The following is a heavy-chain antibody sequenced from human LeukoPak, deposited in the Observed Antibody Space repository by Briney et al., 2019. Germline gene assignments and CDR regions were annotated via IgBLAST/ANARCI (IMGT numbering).Heavy chain of an antibody. CDR2: ISGSGGST. CDR3: AKEMAATNAFDY. V-gene: IGHV3-23*01. CDR1: GFTFGTYA. J-gene: IGHJ4*02. Sequence: PGGSLRLSCAASGFTFGTYAMTWVRQAPGKGLEWVSGISGSGGSTYYADSVKGRFTISRDNSKNTLHLHMNSLRAEDTAVYYCAKEMAATNAFDYWGQGTLGTVSS. D-gene: IGHD5-24*01.